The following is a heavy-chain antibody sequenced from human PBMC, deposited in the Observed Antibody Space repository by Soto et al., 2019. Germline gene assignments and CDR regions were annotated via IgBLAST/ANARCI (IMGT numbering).Heavy chain of an antibody. CDR1: GGTFSSYA. D-gene: IGHD6-13*01. J-gene: IGHJ4*02. Sequence: SVKVSCKASGGTFSSYAISWVRQAPGQGLEWMGGIIPIFGTANYAQKFQGRVTITADESTSTAYMELSSLRSEDTAVYYCARVSGGHWDRGYSSSWSQFDYWGQGNLVTVSS. V-gene: IGHV1-69*13. CDR3: ARVSGGHWDRGYSSSWSQFDY. CDR2: IIPIFGTA.